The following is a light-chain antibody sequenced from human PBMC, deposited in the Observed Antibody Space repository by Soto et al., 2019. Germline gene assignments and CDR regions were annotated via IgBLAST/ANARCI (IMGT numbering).Light chain of an antibody. CDR3: SSYAGSNNLV. J-gene: IGLJ1*01. CDR1: SSDVGGYNY. V-gene: IGLV2-8*01. Sequence: QSVLTQPPSASGSPGQSVTNSCTGTSSDVGGYNYVSWYQQHPGKAPKLMIYEVSKRPSGVPDRFSGSKSGNTASLTVSGLQAEDEADYYCSSYAGSNNLVFGTGTKLTVL. CDR2: EVS.